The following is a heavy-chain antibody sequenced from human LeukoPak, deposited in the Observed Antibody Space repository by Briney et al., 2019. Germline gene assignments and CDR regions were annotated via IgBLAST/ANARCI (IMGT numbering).Heavy chain of an antibody. CDR2: IIPIYGTT. CDR1: GGTFSSYA. V-gene: IGHV1-69*13. D-gene: IGHD1-14*01. J-gene: IGHJ5*02. CDR3: AGGGWAPENWFDP. Sequence: SVKVSCKASGGTFSSYAISWVRQAPGQGLEWMGGIIPIYGTTNYAQKFQGRVTITADESTSTVYMELSSLRSEDTAVYYCAGGGWAPENWFDPWGQGTLVTVSS.